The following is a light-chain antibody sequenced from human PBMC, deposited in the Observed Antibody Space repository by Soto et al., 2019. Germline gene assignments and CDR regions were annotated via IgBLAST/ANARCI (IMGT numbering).Light chain of an antibody. Sequence: QSALTQPASVSGSPGQSITISCTGTSSDVGGYNYVSWYQQHPGKAPKLMIYDVNNRPSGVSNRFSGSKSGNTASLTISGLQSEDEADYYCSSYTSRSTHVVFGGGTKLTVL. CDR3: SSYTSRSTHVV. V-gene: IGLV2-14*01. CDR2: DVN. J-gene: IGLJ2*01. CDR1: SSDVGGYNY.